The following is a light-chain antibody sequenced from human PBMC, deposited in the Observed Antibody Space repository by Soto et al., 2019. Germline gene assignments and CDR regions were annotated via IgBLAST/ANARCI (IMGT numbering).Light chain of an antibody. CDR1: SSNIGAGYD. Sequence: QSVLTQPHSVSGAPGQRVTISCTGSSSNIGAGYDVHWYQQLPVTAPKLLIYGNNNRPSGVPDRFSGSKSGSSASLAITGLHVDDEADYYCQSYDTSLSAWVFGGGTKLTVL. V-gene: IGLV1-40*01. CDR3: QSYDTSLSAWV. CDR2: GNN. J-gene: IGLJ3*02.